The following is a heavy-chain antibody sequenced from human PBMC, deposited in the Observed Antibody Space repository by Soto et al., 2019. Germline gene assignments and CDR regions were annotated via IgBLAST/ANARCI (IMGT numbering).Heavy chain of an antibody. CDR1: GYTFTGYY. CDR3: ARGYDFWSGYPLESWFDP. CDR2: INPNSGGT. J-gene: IGHJ5*02. D-gene: IGHD3-3*01. Sequence: ASVKVSCKASGYTFTGYYMHWVRQAPGQGLEWMGWINPNSGGTNYAQKFQGRVTMTRDTSISAAYMELSRLRSDDTAVYYCARGYDFWSGYPLESWFDPWGQGTLVTVSS. V-gene: IGHV1-2*02.